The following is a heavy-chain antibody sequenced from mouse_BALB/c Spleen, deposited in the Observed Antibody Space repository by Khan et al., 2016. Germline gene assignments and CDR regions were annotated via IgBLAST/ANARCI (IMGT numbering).Heavy chain of an antibody. J-gene: IGHJ1*01. Sequence: EVKLEESGPGLVKPSQSLSLTCTVTGYSITSDYAWNWIRQFPGNKLEWMGYIRYSGSTTYKPFLNSLISITRDTSKNLFFLQLYSVTTEDTATYYCTRSPTATRYFDVWGAGTTVTVSS. CDR2: IRYSGST. V-gene: IGHV3-2*02. CDR1: GYSITSDYA. D-gene: IGHD1-2*01. CDR3: TRSPTATRYFDV.